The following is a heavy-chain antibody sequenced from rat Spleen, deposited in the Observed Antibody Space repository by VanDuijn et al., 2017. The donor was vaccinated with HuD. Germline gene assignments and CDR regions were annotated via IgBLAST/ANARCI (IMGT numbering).Heavy chain of an antibody. J-gene: IGHJ2*01. V-gene: IGHV5S10*01. CDR1: GFTFSDHH. Sequence: EVQLVESGGGLVQPGRSLKLSCAASGFTFSDHHMAWVRQAPTKGLEWVATIIYDGSRTYYRDSVKGRFTISRDNAKSTLYLQMDSLRSEDTATYYCATLYYGYGVDYWGQGVMVTVSS. D-gene: IGHD1-7*01. CDR3: ATLYYGYGVDY. CDR2: IIYDGSRT.